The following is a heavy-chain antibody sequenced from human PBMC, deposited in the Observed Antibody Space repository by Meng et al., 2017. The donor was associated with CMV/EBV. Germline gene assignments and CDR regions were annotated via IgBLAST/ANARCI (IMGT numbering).Heavy chain of an antibody. D-gene: IGHD2-2*01. CDR3: ARDSHCSSTSCPLDY. CDR1: GYTFTGYY. V-gene: IGHV1-2*02. CDR2: INPNSGGT. J-gene: IGHJ4*02. Sequence: ASVKVSCKASGYTFTGYYMHWVRQAPGQGLEWMGWINPNSGGTNYAQKFQGRVTMTRDTSISTAYMGLSRLRSDDTAVYYCARDSHCSSTSCPLDYWGQGTLVTVSS.